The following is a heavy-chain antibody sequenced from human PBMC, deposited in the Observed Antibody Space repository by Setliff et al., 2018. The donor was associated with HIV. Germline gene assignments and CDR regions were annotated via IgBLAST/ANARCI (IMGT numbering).Heavy chain of an antibody. V-gene: IGHV1-2*02. D-gene: IGHD2-8*02. J-gene: IGHJ6*02. CDR2: INPNSGGT. Sequence: ASVKVSCKASGYTFSDYHMHWVRQAPGQGLEWMGWINPNSGGTKSAQKFQGRVTMTWDTSISTYYMEVTRLKSDDTAVYYCARVRGHCTGGGCYSDYYGMDVWGQGTTVTVSS. CDR3: ARVRGHCTGGGCYSDYYGMDV. CDR1: GYTFSDYH.